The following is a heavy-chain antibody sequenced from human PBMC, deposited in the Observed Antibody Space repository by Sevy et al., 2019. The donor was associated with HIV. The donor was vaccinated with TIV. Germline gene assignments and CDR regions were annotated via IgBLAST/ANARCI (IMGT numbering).Heavy chain of an antibody. V-gene: IGHV1-69*13. D-gene: IGHD3-10*01. CDR2: IIPIFGTA. CDR3: ARLKYYYGSGSYSLGTFDY. CDR1: GGTFSSYA. J-gene: IGHJ4*02. Sequence: ASVKVSCKASGGTFSSYAISWVRQAPGQGLEWMGGIIPIFGTANYAQKFQGRVTITADESTGTAYMELSSLRSEDTAVYYCARLKYYYGSGSYSLGTFDYWGQGTLVTVSS.